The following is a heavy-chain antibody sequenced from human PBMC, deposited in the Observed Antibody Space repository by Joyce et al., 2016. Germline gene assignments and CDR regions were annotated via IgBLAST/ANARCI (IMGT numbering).Heavy chain of an antibody. J-gene: IGHJ4*02. CDR1: GGSISDGGYY. D-gene: IGHD1-26*01. V-gene: IGHV4-31*11. CDR3: ARVPLSSAFDY. Sequence: QVQLQESGSGLVQPSQTLSLTCGVSGGSISDGGYYWSWIRQRPGQGLEWIGYINYSGNTDYNPSLKSRLTISIDRSKNQFALRLTSVTAADTAVYYCARVPLSSAFDYWGQGILVTVSS. CDR2: INYSGNT.